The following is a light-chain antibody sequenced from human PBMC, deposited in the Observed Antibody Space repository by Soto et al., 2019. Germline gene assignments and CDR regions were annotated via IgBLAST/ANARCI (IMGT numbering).Light chain of an antibody. CDR3: HQYGSSPRT. Sequence: EIVLTQSTGTLSLSPGERATLSCRASQSVSSTYLAWYQHKPGQAPRLLIYGPSSRAAGIPDRFSGSGSGTDFTLTISRLEPEDFAVYYCHQYGSSPRTFGQGTLLE. J-gene: IGKJ5*01. CDR1: QSVSSTY. V-gene: IGKV3-20*01. CDR2: GPS.